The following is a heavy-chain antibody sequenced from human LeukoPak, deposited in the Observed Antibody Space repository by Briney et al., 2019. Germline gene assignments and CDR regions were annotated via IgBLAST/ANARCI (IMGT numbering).Heavy chain of an antibody. CDR3: ARVLHKRNYDSSTYYGY. Sequence: PGGSLRLSCAASGFTVSRNYMSWVRQAPGKGLEWVSVLYSGGSTYYADSVKGRFTISRDNARNSLYLQMNSLRAEDTAVYYCARVLHKRNYDSSTYYGYWGQGTLVTVSS. D-gene: IGHD3-22*01. J-gene: IGHJ4*02. CDR1: GFTVSRNY. CDR2: LYSGGST. V-gene: IGHV3-53*01.